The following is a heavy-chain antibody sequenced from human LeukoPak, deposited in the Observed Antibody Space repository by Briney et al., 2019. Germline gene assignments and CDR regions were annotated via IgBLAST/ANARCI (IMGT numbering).Heavy chain of an antibody. J-gene: IGHJ3*02. CDR1: GGTFSSYT. CDR3: ARSPTSYSSGWYGFSGAFDI. CDR2: IIPILGIA. V-gene: IGHV1-69*02. Sequence: RASVKVSCKASGGTFSSYTISWVRQVPGQGLEWMGRIIPILGIANYAQKFQGRVTITADKSTSTAYMELSSLRSEDTAVYYCARSPTSYSSGWYGFSGAFDIWGQGTMVTVSS. D-gene: IGHD6-19*01.